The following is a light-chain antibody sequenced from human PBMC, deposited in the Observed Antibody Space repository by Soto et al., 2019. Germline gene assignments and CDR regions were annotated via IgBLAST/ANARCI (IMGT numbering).Light chain of an antibody. J-gene: IGKJ4*01. Sequence: EXVLTQSPATLSLSPGERATLSCRASQSVSSYLAWYQQKPGQAPRLLIYEASNRATGTPARFSGSGSGTDFTLTISSLEPEDFAVYYCQQRSNWQRLTFGGGTKVEIK. CDR3: QQRSNWQRLT. V-gene: IGKV3-11*01. CDR1: QSVSSY. CDR2: EAS.